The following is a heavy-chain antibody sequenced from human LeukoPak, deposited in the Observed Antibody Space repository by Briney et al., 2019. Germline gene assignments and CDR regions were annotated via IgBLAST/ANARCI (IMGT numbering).Heavy chain of an antibody. Sequence: GGSLRLSCAASGFTFSSYAMSWVRQAPGKWLEWVSAISGGGGSTYYADSVKGRFTISRDSSKNTLSLQMNSLRAEDTAVYYCAKESSGSYYPIDYWGQGTLVTVSS. D-gene: IGHD1-26*01. CDR3: AKESSGSYYPIDY. V-gene: IGHV3-23*01. J-gene: IGHJ4*02. CDR2: ISGGGGST. CDR1: GFTFSSYA.